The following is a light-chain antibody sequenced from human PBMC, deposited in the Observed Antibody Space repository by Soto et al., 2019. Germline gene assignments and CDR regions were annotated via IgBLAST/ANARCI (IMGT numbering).Light chain of an antibody. V-gene: IGKV3-15*01. J-gene: IGKJ4*01. CDR3: QQYNNWPLT. Sequence: EIVMTQSAATLSVSPGERVTLSCRARQSVSSNLARYQQKPGQAPRLLIYGASTRATGIPSRFSGSGSGTEFTLTISSLQSEDFAVYYCQQYNNWPLTFGGGTKVEIK. CDR2: GAS. CDR1: QSVSSN.